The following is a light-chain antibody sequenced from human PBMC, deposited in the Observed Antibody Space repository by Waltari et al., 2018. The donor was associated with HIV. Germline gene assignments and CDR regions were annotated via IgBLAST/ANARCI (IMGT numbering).Light chain of an antibody. J-gene: IGKJ5*01. V-gene: IGKV3-20*01. CDR2: GAS. CDR1: QTLNSND. CDR3: HQYSTSAIT. Sequence: DIVLPPSPGTLSLSPGERATLSCRASQTLNSNDLAWYQQKPCQAPRLVIHGASTRATGIPDRFSGRGSGTDFTLSINRLEPEDSAVYYCHQYSTSAITFGQGTRLEIK.